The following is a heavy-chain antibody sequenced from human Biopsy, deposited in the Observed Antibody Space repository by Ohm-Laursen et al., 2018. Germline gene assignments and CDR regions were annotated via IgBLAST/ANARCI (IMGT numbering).Heavy chain of an antibody. CDR2: ISCTGYT. V-gene: IGHV4-59*11. Sequence: SQTLSLTCIVSGGSFTGHYWSWIRQPPGKGLEWTGHISCTGYTSYNASLKSRVTISVDTSRNHFSLRLSSLTAADTAVYYCARGSNDSGGLYFPRWGQGTLLTVSS. CDR3: ARGSNDSGGLYFPR. CDR1: GGSFTGHY. D-gene: IGHD4-23*01. J-gene: IGHJ4*02.